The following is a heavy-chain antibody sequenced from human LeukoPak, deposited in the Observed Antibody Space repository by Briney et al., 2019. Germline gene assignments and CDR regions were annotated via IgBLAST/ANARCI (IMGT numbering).Heavy chain of an antibody. V-gene: IGHV4-4*07. CDR1: GGSIGTYY. Sequence: SETLSLTCSVTGGSIGTYYWNWLRQPAGKGLEWIGRIYNSGSTNYNASLKSRVTMSVDRAKNQFSLRLTSVTAADTAVYYCARDNPGNGWFFDEWGQGTLVTVSS. J-gene: IGHJ4*02. CDR2: IYNSGST. D-gene: IGHD3-10*01. CDR3: ARDNPGNGWFFDE.